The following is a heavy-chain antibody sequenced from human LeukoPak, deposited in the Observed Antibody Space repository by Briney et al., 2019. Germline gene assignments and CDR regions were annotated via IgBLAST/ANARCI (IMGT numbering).Heavy chain of an antibody. CDR3: ARVGYSYGSDY. CDR2: INHSGST. D-gene: IGHD5-18*01. V-gene: IGHV4-34*01. J-gene: IGHJ4*02. Sequence: SETLSLTCAVYGGSFSGYYWSWIRQPPGKGLEWIGEINHSGSTNYNPSLKSRVTISVDTSKNQFSLKLSSVTAADAAVYYCARVGYSYGSDYWGQGTLVTVSS. CDR1: GGSFSGYY.